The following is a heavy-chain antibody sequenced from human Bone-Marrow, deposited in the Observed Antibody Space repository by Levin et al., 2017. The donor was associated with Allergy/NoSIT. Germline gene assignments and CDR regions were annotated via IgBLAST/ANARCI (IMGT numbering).Heavy chain of an antibody. D-gene: IGHD1-1*01. CDR3: ARAAGSHRHDFDF. V-gene: IGHV3-30*03. CDR1: GFSFSDHG. Sequence: GSLRLSCVGSGFSFSDHGIHWVRQAPGKGLEWVSVVSYDGRNQFYAHSVKGRFTMSRDNSKNTVYLHLSSLRAEDTALYYCARAAGSHRHDFDFWGRGVLVTVS. J-gene: IGHJ4*02. CDR2: VSYDGRNQ.